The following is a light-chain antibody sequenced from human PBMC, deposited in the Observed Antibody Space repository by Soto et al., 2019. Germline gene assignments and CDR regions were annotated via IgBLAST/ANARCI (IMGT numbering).Light chain of an antibody. CDR1: QSLAYSDGNTY. J-gene: IGKJ2*01. Sequence: DVVMTQSPLFLPVTLGQPASISCRSSQSLAYSDGNTYLHWFQQRPGQSPRRLIYNLSSRDSGVPDRFSGSGSCTDFTLNISRVEAEDVGVYYCMLSVYWPPYTFGQGTKLDIK. CDR2: NLS. CDR3: MLSVYWPPYT. V-gene: IGKV2-30*01.